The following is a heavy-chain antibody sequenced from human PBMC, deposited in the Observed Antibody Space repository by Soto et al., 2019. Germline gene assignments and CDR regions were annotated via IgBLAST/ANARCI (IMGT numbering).Heavy chain of an antibody. V-gene: IGHV1-3*02. CDR2: SNGGNGFT. Sequence: QVQLVQSGAEMRTPGASVKISCKASGYTFRSHGVQWVRQAPGQRLEWVGWSNGGNGFTKYSQEFQDRVTITRDTAASTIYMELHSLTSDDTAVYYCARLSYSDALDVWGQGTTVTVSS. J-gene: IGHJ6*02. CDR3: ARLSYSDALDV. CDR1: GYTFRSHG. D-gene: IGHD4-17*01.